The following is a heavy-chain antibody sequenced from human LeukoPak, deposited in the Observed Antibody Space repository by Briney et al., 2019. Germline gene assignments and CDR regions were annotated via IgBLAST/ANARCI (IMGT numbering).Heavy chain of an antibody. CDR3: ARSDSSGYPLVDY. CDR2: IYTSGST. V-gene: IGHV4-61*02. J-gene: IGHJ4*02. CDR1: GGSISSGSYY. D-gene: IGHD3-22*01. Sequence: SETLSLTCTVSGGSISSGSYYWSWIRQPAGKGLEWIGRIYTSGSTYYNPSLKSRVTISVDTSKNQFSLKLSSVTAADTAVYYCARSDSSGYPLVDYWGQGTLVTVSS.